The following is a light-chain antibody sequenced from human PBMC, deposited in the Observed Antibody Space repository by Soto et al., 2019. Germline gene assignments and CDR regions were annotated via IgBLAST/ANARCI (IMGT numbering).Light chain of an antibody. CDR2: AAS. V-gene: IGKV1-39*01. CDR1: QSISNY. J-gene: IGKJ2*01. CDR3: XXXXSTPT. Sequence: DIQMTQSPSSLSASVGDRVTITCRASQSISNYLNWYQQKPGKAPKLLIYAASSLQSGVPSRFSGSGSGTDFTLTXXXLXPXXXXXXXXXXXXSTPTFGQGTKLEIK.